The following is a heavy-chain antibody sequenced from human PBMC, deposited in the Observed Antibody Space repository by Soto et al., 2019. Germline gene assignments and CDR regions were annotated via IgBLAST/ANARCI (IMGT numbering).Heavy chain of an antibody. V-gene: IGHV3-7*01. Sequence: EGQLVESGGALVQPGGSLRLSCAASGFSFSVYWMTWVRQAPGRGLEWVATIKQDGTEKFYVDSVKDQFTISRDNANNSLYRQMNSLRAEDTAVYYCTRDRGYCRGGSCYYDAFDIWGQGTMVTVSS. D-gene: IGHD2-15*01. J-gene: IGHJ3*02. CDR3: TRDRGYCRGGSCYYDAFDI. CDR1: GFSFSVYW. CDR2: IKQDGTEK.